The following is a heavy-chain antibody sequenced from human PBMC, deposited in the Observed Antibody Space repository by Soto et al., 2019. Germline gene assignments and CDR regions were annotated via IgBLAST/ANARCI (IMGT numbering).Heavy chain of an antibody. CDR2: INPRSGDT. J-gene: IGHJ5*02. CDR3: GRDGVGATPLGWFDP. V-gene: IGHV1-2*06. CDR1: GYTFIGYY. Sequence: QVQLVQSGAEVKKPGASVKVSCKASGYTFIGYYIHWVRQAPGQGLEWMGRINPRSGDTTYAQKFQGRPTMTRDTSISTAYMELSSLRSGDTAVYYCGRDGVGATPLGWFDPWGQGSLVTVSS. D-gene: IGHD1-26*01.